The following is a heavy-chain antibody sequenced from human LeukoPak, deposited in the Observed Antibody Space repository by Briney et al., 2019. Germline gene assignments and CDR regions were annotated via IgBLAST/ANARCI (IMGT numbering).Heavy chain of an antibody. D-gene: IGHD5-12*01. Sequence: SETLSLTCTVSGGSISSGDYYWSWIRQSPGKGLEWIGYIYYSGSTYYNPSLKSRVTISVDTSKNQFSLKLSSVTAADTAVYYCARGNSGYEGFDYWGQGTLVTVSS. CDR3: ARGNSGYEGFDY. V-gene: IGHV4-30-4*01. J-gene: IGHJ4*02. CDR1: GGSISSGDYY. CDR2: IYYSGST.